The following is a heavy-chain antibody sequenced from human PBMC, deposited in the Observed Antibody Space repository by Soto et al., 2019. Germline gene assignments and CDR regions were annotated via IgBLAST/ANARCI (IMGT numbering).Heavy chain of an antibody. CDR3: ARELRGYSYGYYYYYGMDV. J-gene: IGHJ6*02. V-gene: IGHV3-48*03. D-gene: IGHD5-18*01. CDR2: ISSSGSTI. CDR1: GFTFSSYE. Sequence: PGGSLRLSCAASGFTFSSYEMNWVRQAPGKGLEWVSYISSSGSTIYYADSVKGRFTISRDNAKNSLYLQMNSLRAEDTAVYYCARELRGYSYGYYYYYGMDVWGQGTTVTVSS.